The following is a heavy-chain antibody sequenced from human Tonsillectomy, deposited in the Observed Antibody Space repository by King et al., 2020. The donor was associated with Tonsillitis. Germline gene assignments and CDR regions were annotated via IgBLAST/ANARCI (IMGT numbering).Heavy chain of an antibody. J-gene: IGHJ2*01. CDR1: GGSISSGGYY. V-gene: IGHV4-31*03. D-gene: IGHD5-24*01. Sequence: VQLQESGPGLVKPSQTLSLTCTVSGGSISSGGYYWSWIRQHPGKGLEWIGYIYYSGSTYYNPSLKSRVTISVHTSKNQFSLKLSSVTAADTAVYYCARENGDRGEWYFGLWGRGTLVTVSS. CDR3: ARENGDRGEWYFGL. CDR2: IYYSGST.